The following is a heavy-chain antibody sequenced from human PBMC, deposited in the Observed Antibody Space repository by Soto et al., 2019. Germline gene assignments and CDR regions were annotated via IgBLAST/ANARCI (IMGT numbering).Heavy chain of an antibody. D-gene: IGHD5-12*01. Sequence: QVHLVESGGGLVKPGGSLRLSCEASGFTFSDYYMSWIRQAPGKRLEWVSYSTNSGSYTNFADSVKGRFTLSRDNVKNSMNLQMNSLRVEDTDVYYWATSVGYSGFEGPDYWGQGTLVTVSS. CDR2: STNSGSYT. V-gene: IGHV3-11*05. J-gene: IGHJ4*02. CDR1: GFTFSDYY. CDR3: ATSVGYSGFEGPDY.